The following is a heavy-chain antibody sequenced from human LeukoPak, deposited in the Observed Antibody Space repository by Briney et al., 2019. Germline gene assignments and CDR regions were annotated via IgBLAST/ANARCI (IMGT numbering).Heavy chain of an antibody. J-gene: IGHJ5*02. CDR3: AGNYNWFDP. CDR1: GGTFSSYA. CDR2: IIPIFGTA. V-gene: IGHV1-69*06. Sequence: SVKVSCKASGGTFSSYAISWVRQAPGQGLEWMGGIIPIFGTANYAQTFQGRVTITADKPTSTAYMELSSLRSEDTAVYYCAGNYNWFDPWGQGTLVTVSS.